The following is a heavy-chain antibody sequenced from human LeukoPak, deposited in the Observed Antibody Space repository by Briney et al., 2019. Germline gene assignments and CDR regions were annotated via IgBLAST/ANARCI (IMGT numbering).Heavy chain of an antibody. CDR3: ARHRSSWLIDY. CDR2: ISDSGGNT. J-gene: IGHJ4*02. D-gene: IGHD6-6*01. CDR1: GFTFSNYA. Sequence: GGSLRLSCAASGFTFSNYAMSWVRQAPWERLQWVSGISDSGGNTYYADSVRGRFTISRDNSKNTLYLQMNSLRAEDTAVYYCARHRSSWLIDYWGQGTLVTVSS. V-gene: IGHV3-23*01.